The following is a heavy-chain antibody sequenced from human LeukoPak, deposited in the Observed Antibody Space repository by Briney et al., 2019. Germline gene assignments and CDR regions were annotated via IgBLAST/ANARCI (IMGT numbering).Heavy chain of an antibody. D-gene: IGHD6-6*01. CDR2: ISYDGSNK. J-gene: IGHJ6*03. Sequence: GRSLRLSCAASGFTFSSYAMHWVRQAPGKGLEWVAVISYDGSNKYYADSVKGRFTISRDNSKNTLYLQMNSLRAEDTAVYYCARYIRYSSSSGRWTYYYMDVWGKGTTVTVSS. V-gene: IGHV3-30*04. CDR3: ARYIRYSSSSGRWTYYYMDV. CDR1: GFTFSSYA.